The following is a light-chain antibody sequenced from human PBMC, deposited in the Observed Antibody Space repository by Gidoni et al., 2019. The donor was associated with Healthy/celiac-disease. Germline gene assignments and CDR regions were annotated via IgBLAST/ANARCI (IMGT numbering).Light chain of an antibody. CDR3: QQSYSTPRT. CDR1: QSISSY. CDR2: AAS. Sequence: DIPMTPSPSSLSASVGDRVTITCRASQSISSYLNWYQQKPGKAPKLLIYAASSLQSGVPSRFSGSGSGTDFTLTISSLQPEDFATYYCQQSYSTPRTFGQGTKLEIK. V-gene: IGKV1-39*01. J-gene: IGKJ2*01.